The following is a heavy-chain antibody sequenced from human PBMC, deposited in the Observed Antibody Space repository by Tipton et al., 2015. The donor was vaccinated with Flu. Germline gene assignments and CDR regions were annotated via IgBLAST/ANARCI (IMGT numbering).Heavy chain of an antibody. Sequence: SLRLSCAASGFTFSSYGMHWVRQAPGKGLEWVAVISYDGSNKYYADSVKGRFTISRDNSKNTLYLQMNSLRAEDTAVYYCATDLIESSTGFDPWGQGTLVTVSS. D-gene: IGHD6-13*01. CDR2: ISYDGSNK. V-gene: IGHV3-30*03. J-gene: IGHJ5*02. CDR1: GFTFSSYG. CDR3: ATDLIESSTGFDP.